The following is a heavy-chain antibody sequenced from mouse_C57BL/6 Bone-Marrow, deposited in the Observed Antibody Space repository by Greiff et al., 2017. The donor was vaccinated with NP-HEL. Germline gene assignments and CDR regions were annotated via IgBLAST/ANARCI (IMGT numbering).Heavy chain of an antibody. CDR1: GYTFTDYE. CDR2: IDPETGGT. Sequence: VQVVESGAELVRPGASVTLSCKASGYTFTDYEMHWVKQTPVHGLEWIGAIDPETGGTAYNQKFKGKAILTADKSSSTTDKEHRSLTSEDSAVYYCTRRYGSYYYAMDYWGQGTSVTVSS. V-gene: IGHV1-15*01. J-gene: IGHJ4*01. CDR3: TRRYGSYYYAMDY. D-gene: IGHD1-1*02.